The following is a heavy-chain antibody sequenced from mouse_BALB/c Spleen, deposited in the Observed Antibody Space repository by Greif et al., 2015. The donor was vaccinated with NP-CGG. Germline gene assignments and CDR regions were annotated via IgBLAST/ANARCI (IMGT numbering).Heavy chain of an antibody. CDR1: GYTFTSYY. CDR3: ARWLYDYGYFDV. Sequence: QVQLKESGPELVKPGASVKMSCKASGYTFTSYYIHWVKQRPGQGLEWIGWIYPGDGSTKYNEKFKGKTTLTADKSSSXAYMLLSSLTSEDSAIYFFARWLYDYGYFDVWGAGTTVTVSS. D-gene: IGHD2-3*01. J-gene: IGHJ1*01. V-gene: IGHV1S56*01. CDR2: IYPGDGST.